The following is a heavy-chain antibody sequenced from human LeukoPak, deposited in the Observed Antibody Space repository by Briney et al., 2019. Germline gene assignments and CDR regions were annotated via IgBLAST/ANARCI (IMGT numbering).Heavy chain of an antibody. CDR3: ARAVVVAATVKWFDP. D-gene: IGHD2-15*01. V-gene: IGHV4-39*01. J-gene: IGHJ5*02. Sequence: SETLSLTCTVSGGSISSSDYYWGWVRQPPGKGLEWIGNIYYSGGSYSSPSLESRVTISSDTSKNQFSVKLTSVTAADTAVYYCARAVVVAATVKWFDPWGQGTLVTVSS. CDR2: IYYSGGS. CDR1: GGSISSSDYY.